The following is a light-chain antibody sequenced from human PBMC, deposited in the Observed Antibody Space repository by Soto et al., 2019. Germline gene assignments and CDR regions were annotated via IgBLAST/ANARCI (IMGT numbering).Light chain of an antibody. J-gene: IGKJ1*01. CDR3: QQYSSSPAT. CDR1: QSVRSSH. Sequence: EIVLTQSPGTLSLSPGERATLSCRASQSVRSSHLAWYQQKPGQAPRLLIYGASSRATGIPDRFSGSGSGTDFTLTISRLEPEDFAVYSCQQYSSSPATFGQGTKVE. V-gene: IGKV3-20*01. CDR2: GAS.